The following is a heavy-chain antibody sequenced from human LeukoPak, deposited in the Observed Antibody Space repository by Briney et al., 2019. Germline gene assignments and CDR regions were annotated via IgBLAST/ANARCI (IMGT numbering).Heavy chain of an antibody. D-gene: IGHD6-19*01. CDR1: GYSFTSYW. CDR2: IYPGDSDT. V-gene: IGHV5-51*01. J-gene: IGHJ4*02. CDR3: ARQTLEVAGLFDH. Sequence: GESLKISCQGSGYSFTSYWIGWVRQMPGKGLEWMGIIYPGDSDTRYSPSFQGQVTISADKSISTAYLQWSSLKASDTAMYYCARQTLEVAGLFDHWGQGTLVTVSS.